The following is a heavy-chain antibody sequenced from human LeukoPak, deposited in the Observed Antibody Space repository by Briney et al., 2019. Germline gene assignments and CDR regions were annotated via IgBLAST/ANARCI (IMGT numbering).Heavy chain of an antibody. CDR3: ASYDPSRYSYGYGSYYYGMDV. CDR1: GYTFTSYG. Sequence: ASVKVSCKASGYTFTSYGISWVRQAPGQGLEWMGWISAYNGNTNYAQKLQGRVTMTTDTSTRTAYMELRSLRSDDTAVYYCASYDPSRYSYGYGSYYYGMDVWGQGTTVTVSS. V-gene: IGHV1-18*01. J-gene: IGHJ6*02. D-gene: IGHD5-18*01. CDR2: ISAYNGNT.